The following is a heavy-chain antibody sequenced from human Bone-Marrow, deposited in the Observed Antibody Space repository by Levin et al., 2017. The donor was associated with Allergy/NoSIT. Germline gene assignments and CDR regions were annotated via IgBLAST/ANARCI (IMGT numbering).Heavy chain of an antibody. D-gene: IGHD5-12*01. J-gene: IGHJ6*03. CDR2: IYSGGST. Sequence: GGSLRLSCAASGFTVSSNYMSWVRQAPGKGLEWVSVIYSGGSTYYADSVKGRFTISRDNSKNTLYLQMNSLRAEDTAVYYCARDLRTREYSGYVSGGEDYYYYSYMDVWGKGTTVTVSS. CDR1: GFTVSSNY. CDR3: ARDLRTREYSGYVSGGEDYYYYSYMDV. V-gene: IGHV3-53*01.